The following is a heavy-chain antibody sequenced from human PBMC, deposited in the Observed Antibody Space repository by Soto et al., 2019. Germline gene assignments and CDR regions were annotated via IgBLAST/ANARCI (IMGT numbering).Heavy chain of an antibody. CDR2: TYYRAKWYN. Sequence: SQTLSLTGAISGDSVSSNSASCNSSRHYPSRGLEWLGRTYYRAKWYNDYAVSVESRITIKPETSKNQFSLQLNSVTPEDTAVYYCARDWRPGQGMNVWGQGTTVTVSS. CDR1: GDSVSSNSAS. D-gene: IGHD1-1*01. CDR3: ARDWRPGQGMNV. J-gene: IGHJ6*02. V-gene: IGHV6-1*01.